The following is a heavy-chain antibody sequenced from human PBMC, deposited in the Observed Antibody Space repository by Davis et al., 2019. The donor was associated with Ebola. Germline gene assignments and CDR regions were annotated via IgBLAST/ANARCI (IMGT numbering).Heavy chain of an antibody. V-gene: IGHV4-34*01. CDR3: ARGAIFGVVRYYYYGMDV. J-gene: IGHJ6*02. Sequence: SETLSLTCTVPGGSISGYYWSWIRQPPGKGLEWIGEINHSGSTNYNPSLKSRVTISVDTSKNQFSLKLSSVTAADTAVYYCARGAIFGVVRYYYYGMDVWGQGTTVTVSS. CDR2: INHSGST. D-gene: IGHD3-3*01. CDR1: GGSISGYY.